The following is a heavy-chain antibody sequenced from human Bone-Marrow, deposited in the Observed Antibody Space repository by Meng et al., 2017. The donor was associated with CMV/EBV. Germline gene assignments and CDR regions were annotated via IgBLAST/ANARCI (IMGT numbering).Heavy chain of an antibody. CDR3: ARTGCGGYNCYSQQHDYYGMDV. V-gene: IGHV1-8*01. CDR2: INPDSGYT. CDR1: GYSFTYYD. D-gene: IGHD2-21*01. J-gene: IGHJ6*02. Sequence: ASVKVSCKTSGYSFTYYDIKWVRQAAGHGLEWMGWINPDSGYTGYAQKIQNRVTFTRDSSVRTAYMELTTLKSEDTAVYYCARTGCGGYNCYSQQHDYYGMDVWGQGTTVTVPS.